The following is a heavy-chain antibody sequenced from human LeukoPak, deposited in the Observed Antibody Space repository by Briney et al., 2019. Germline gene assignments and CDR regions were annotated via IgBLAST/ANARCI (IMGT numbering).Heavy chain of an antibody. V-gene: IGHV3-64*01. D-gene: IGHD6-13*01. Sequence: GSLRLSCAASGFTFTTYAMHWVRQAPGRGLEYVSAISTGGGGTYYANSVKGRFTISRDNSKNTLYLQMGSLRVEDMAVYYCARYSSGSCYDYWGQGTLVTVSS. CDR1: GFTFTTYA. J-gene: IGHJ4*02. CDR3: ARYSSGSCYDY. CDR2: ISTGGGGT.